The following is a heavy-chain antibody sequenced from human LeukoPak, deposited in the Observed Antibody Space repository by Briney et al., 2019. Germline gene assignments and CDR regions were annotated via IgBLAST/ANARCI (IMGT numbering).Heavy chain of an antibody. J-gene: IGHJ4*02. V-gene: IGHV3-49*04. CDR3: TRRGGTAPFDY. CDR2: IRSKAYGGTT. D-gene: IGHD2-15*01. CDR1: GFTFGDYA. Sequence: GGSLRLSCTASGFTFGDYAISWVRQAPGKGLEWVGFIRSKAYGGTTEYAASVKGRFTISRDDSKSIAYLQMNSLKTEDTAVYYCTRRGGTAPFDYWGQGTLVTVSS.